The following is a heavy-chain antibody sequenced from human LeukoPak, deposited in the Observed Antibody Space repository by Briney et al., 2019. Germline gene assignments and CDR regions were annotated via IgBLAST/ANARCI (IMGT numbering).Heavy chain of an antibody. J-gene: IGHJ4*02. Sequence: GGSLRLSCAVSGFTFSNIWMSWVRQAPGRGREWVANIHPEGNEKYHVESVKGRFTISRDNTKNILFLQMNGLRVEDTAVYYCARGDDFSGDHWGQGTLVTVSS. CDR2: IHPEGNEK. CDR3: ARGDDFSGDH. CDR1: GFTFSNIW. D-gene: IGHD1-1*01. V-gene: IGHV3-7*04.